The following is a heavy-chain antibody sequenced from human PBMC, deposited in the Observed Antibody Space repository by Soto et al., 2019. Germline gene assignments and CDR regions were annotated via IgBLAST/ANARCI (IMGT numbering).Heavy chain of an antibody. CDR1: GGSISSYC. CDR2: IYYSGST. D-gene: IGHD3-22*01. V-gene: IGHV4-59*01. J-gene: IGHJ4*02. Sequence: SETLSLTCTVSGGSISSYCWSWIRQPPGKGLEWIGYIYYSGSTNYNPSLKSRVTISVDTSKNQFSLKLSSVTAADTAVYYCARDDDSSGLDYWGQGTLVTVSS. CDR3: ARDDDSSGLDY.